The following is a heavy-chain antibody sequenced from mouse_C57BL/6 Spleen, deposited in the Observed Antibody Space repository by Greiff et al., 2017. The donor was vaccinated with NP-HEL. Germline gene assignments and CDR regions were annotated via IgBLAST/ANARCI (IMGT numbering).Heavy chain of an antibody. D-gene: IGHD1-1*01. CDR3: ARIKKIVATYFDY. CDR2: TNPTNGRT. J-gene: IGHJ2*01. CDR1: GYTFTSYW. Sequence: QVQLQQPGAELVKAGASVKMSCKASGYTFTSYWMHWVKQRLGQGLEWFAETNPTNGRTYYNEKFKSKATLTVDKSSSTAYMLLSGPTFEDSAVYYCARIKKIVATYFDYWGQGTTLMVSS. V-gene: IGHV1S81*02.